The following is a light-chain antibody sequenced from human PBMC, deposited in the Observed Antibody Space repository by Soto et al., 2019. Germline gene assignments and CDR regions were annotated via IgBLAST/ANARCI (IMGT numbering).Light chain of an antibody. CDR3: AAWDDRLNGGV. J-gene: IGLJ3*02. CDR1: SSDVSAYDY. Sequence: QSALTQPRSVSGSPGQSVTISCTGTSSDVSAYDYVSWYQHRPGKPPKLMIYDLNKRPSGVPDRFSGSKSGSSASLAISGLQSEDEADYYCAAWDDRLNGGVFGGGTKLTVL. V-gene: IGLV2-11*01. CDR2: DLN.